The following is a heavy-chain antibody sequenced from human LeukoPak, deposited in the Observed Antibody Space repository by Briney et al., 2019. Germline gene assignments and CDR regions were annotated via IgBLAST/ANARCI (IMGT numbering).Heavy chain of an antibody. CDR2: INHSGST. D-gene: IGHD5-12*01. CDR1: GGSISSSTYY. J-gene: IGHJ4*02. V-gene: IGHV4-39*07. CDR3: ARLGYES. Sequence: KPSETLSLTCTVSGGSISSSTYYWGWIRQPPGKWLEWIGEINHSGSTNYNPSLKSRVTISVDTSKNQFSLKLSSVTAADTAVYYCARLGYESWGQGTLVTVSS.